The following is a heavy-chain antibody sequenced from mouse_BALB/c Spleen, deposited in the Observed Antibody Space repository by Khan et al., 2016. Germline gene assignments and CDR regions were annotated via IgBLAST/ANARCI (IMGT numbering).Heavy chain of an antibody. D-gene: IGHD2-12*01. J-gene: IGHJ3*01. V-gene: IGHV2-6-7*01. CDR3: TSDYDGFAY. Sequence: VELKESGPGLVAPSQSLSITCTVSGFSLTGYGVNWVRQPPGKGLEWLGKIWADGRTDYNSALKSRVSISQANSKRQVVLKMSSLQTDDTANYCCTSDYDGFAYWGQGTLVIVSA. CDR1: GFSLTGYG. CDR2: IWADGRT.